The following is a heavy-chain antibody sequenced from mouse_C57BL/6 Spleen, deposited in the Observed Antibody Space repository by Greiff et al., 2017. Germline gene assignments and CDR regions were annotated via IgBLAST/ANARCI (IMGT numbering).Heavy chain of an antibody. CDR3: ARDEGYYGSSVYYYAMGY. J-gene: IGHJ4*01. D-gene: IGHD1-1*01. CDR2: ISDGGSYT. V-gene: IGHV5-4*01. CDR1: GFTFSSYA. Sequence: EVMLVESGGGLVKPGGSLKLSCAASGFTFSSYAMSWVRQTPEKRLEWVATISDGGSYTYYPDNVKGRFTISRDNAKNNLYLQMSHLKSEDTAMYYCARDEGYYGSSVYYYAMGYWGQGTSGTVSS.